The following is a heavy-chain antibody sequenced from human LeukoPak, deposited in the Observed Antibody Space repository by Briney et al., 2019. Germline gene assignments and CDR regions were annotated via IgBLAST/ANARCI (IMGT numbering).Heavy chain of an antibody. D-gene: IGHD3-22*01. Sequence: PGGSLRLSCAASGFTFSSYSMNWVRQAPGKGLEWIGSIYYSGSTYYNPSLKSRVTISVDTSKNQFSLKLSSVTAADTAVYYCARRPYYYDSSGPDYWGQGTLVTVSS. V-gene: IGHV4-39*01. CDR3: ARRPYYYDSSGPDY. CDR2: IYYSGST. CDR1: GFTFSSYSMN. J-gene: IGHJ4*02.